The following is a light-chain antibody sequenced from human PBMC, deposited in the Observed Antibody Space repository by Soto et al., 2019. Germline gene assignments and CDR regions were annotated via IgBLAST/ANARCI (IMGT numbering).Light chain of an antibody. CDR2: GAS. Sequence: EIVLTQSPGTLSLSPGERATLSCRASQSVSNYLAWYQRKPGQAPRLLIYGASSRATGIPDRFSGSGSGTDFTLTTSSPEPDDFAEYYCHQYGGSPPTFGQGTKVEIK. J-gene: IGKJ1*01. V-gene: IGKV3-20*01. CDR1: QSVSNY. CDR3: HQYGGSPPT.